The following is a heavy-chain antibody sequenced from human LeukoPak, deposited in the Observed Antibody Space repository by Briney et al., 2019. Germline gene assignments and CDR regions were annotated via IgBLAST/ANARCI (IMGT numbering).Heavy chain of an antibody. CDR3: ARGPRRITIFGVARIYYYYYYMDV. J-gene: IGHJ6*03. D-gene: IGHD3-3*01. CDR2: INHSGST. Sequence: TSETLSLTCAVYGGSFSGYYWSWIRQPPGKGLEWIGEINHSGSTNYNPSLKSRVTISVDTSKNQFSLKLSSVTAADTAVYYCARGPRRITIFGVARIYYYYYYMDVWGKGTTVTVSS. V-gene: IGHV4-34*01. CDR1: GGSFSGYY.